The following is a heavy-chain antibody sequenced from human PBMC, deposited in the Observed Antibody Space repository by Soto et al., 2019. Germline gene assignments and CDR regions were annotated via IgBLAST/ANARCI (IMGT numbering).Heavy chain of an antibody. J-gene: IGHJ6*02. CDR3: VKDGSSGWPYYYGMDV. Sequence: QVQLVESGGRGVQPGRSLRLSCAASGFTFSSYAMHRVRQAPGKGLEWVAVISYDGRNKYYADSVKGRFTISRDNSKNTLYLQMSSLRAEDTAVYYCVKDGSSGWPYYYGMDVWGQGTTVTVSS. CDR1: GFTFSSYA. CDR2: ISYDGRNK. V-gene: IGHV3-30*18. D-gene: IGHD6-19*01.